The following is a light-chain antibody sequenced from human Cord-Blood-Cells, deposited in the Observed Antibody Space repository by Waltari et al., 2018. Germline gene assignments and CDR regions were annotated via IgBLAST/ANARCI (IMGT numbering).Light chain of an antibody. CDR1: QSISSW. V-gene: IGKV1-5*03. CDR3: QQYNSYSVT. Sequence: DIQLTQLPPTLSASVGDRVNTTCRASQSISSWLAWYQQKPGKAPKLLIYKASSLESGVPSRFSGSGSGTEFTLTISSLQPDDFATYYCQQYNSYSVTFGGGTKVEIK. CDR2: KAS. J-gene: IGKJ4*01.